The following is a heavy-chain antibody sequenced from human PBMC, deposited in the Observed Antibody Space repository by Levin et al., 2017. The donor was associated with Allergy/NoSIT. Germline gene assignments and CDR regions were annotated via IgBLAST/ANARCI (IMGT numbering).Heavy chain of an antibody. CDR1: GGSFSGYY. D-gene: IGHD2-2*01. J-gene: IGHJ5*02. CDR2: INHSGST. V-gene: IGHV4-34*01. Sequence: GSLRLSCAVYGGSFSGYYWSWIRQPPGKGLEWIGEINHSGSTNYNPSLKSRVTISVDTSKNQFSLKLSSVTAADTAVYYCARGSVVVVVPAARRSSWFDPWGQGTLVTVSS. CDR3: ARGSVVVVVPAARRSSWFDP.